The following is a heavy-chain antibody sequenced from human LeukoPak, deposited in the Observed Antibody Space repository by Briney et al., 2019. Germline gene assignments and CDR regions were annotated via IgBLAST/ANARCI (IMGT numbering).Heavy chain of an antibody. V-gene: IGHV3-48*01. CDR3: ARDGSSRSLQY. CDR1: GFTFSDYA. J-gene: IGHJ1*01. Sequence: GGSLRLSCAASGFTFSDYAMNWVRQAPGKGLEWVSYISSSSGSSSTIYYVDSVKGRFTISRDNSKNTLYLQMNSLRAEDTAVYYCARDGSSRSLQYWGQGTLVAVSS. CDR2: ISSSSGSSSTI.